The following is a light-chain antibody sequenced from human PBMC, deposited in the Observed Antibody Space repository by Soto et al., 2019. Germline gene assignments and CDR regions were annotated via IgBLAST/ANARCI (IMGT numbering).Light chain of an antibody. J-gene: IGLJ2*01. V-gene: IGLV2-14*01. Sequence: QAVLTQPASVSGSPGQSITISCTGTSSDVGGYNYVSWYQQHPGKAPKLMIFEVSNRPSGVSNRFSGSKSGNTASLTISGLQAEDEADYYCSSYTNSITLGGVFGGGTKLTVL. CDR1: SSDVGGYNY. CDR2: EVS. CDR3: SSYTNSITLGGV.